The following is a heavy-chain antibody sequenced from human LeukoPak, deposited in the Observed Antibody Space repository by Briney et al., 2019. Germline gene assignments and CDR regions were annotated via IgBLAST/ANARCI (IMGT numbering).Heavy chain of an antibody. Sequence: SGGSLRLSCAASGFTFSSYAMGWVRQAPGKGLEWVSAISGSGGSTYYADSVKGRFTISRDNSKNTLYLQMNSLRAEDTAVYYCAKDGDHCSSTSCHVGAFDIWGQGTMVTVSS. J-gene: IGHJ3*02. D-gene: IGHD2-2*01. CDR2: ISGSGGST. V-gene: IGHV3-23*01. CDR3: AKDGDHCSSTSCHVGAFDI. CDR1: GFTFSSYA.